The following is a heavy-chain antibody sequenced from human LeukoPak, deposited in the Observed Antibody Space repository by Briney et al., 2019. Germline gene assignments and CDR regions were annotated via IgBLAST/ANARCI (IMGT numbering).Heavy chain of an antibody. Sequence: SGPTLVNPTQTLTLTCSFSGFSLSGGSVGVAWIRLPPGKALDWLAIIYWNNDKRYGPSLKSRLTITKDTTKNQVVLTMTNMDPLDTATYYCAHSGEDSVGYYYDYWGQGTLVTVSS. CDR1: GFSLSGGSVG. D-gene: IGHD3-22*01. V-gene: IGHV2-5*01. CDR2: IYWNNDK. J-gene: IGHJ4*02. CDR3: AHSGEDSVGYYYDY.